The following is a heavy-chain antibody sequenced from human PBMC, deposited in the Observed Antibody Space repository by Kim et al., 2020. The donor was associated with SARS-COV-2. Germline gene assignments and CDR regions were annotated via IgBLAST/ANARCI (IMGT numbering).Heavy chain of an antibody. CDR1: GGSISSYY. CDR3: AQLEGRGYSYGYWDNWFDP. D-gene: IGHD5-18*01. CDR2: IYYSGST. V-gene: IGHV4-59*08. J-gene: IGHJ5*02. Sequence: SETLSLTCTVSGGSISSYYWSWIRQPPGKGLEWIGYIYYSGSTNYNPSLKSRVTISVDTSKNQFSLKLSSVTAADTAVYYCAQLEGRGYSYGYWDNWFDPWGQGTLVTVSS.